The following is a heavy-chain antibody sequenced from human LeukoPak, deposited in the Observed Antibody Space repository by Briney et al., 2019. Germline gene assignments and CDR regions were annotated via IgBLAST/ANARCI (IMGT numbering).Heavy chain of an antibody. J-gene: IGHJ3*02. CDR1: GGSISDAAYY. V-gene: IGHV4-61*08. Sequence: SETLSLTCTVSGGSISDAAYYWSFFYSGSTNYNPSLKSRVTISVDTSKNQFYLKLSSVTAADTAVYYCASKKYDFWSGYYTGIDAFDIWGQGTMVTVSS. CDR3: ASKKYDFWSGYYTGIDAFDI. D-gene: IGHD3-3*01. CDR2: FYSGST.